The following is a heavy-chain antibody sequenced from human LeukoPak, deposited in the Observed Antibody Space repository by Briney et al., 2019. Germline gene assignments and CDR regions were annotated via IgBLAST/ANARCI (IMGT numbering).Heavy chain of an antibody. V-gene: IGHV3-7*01. CDR2: INEDGSEK. D-gene: IGHD2-8*02. J-gene: IGHJ4*02. CDR1: GFTFGTYW. CDR3: ARDSPYGTAGY. Sequence: PGGSLRLSCGASGFTFGTYWMSWVRQAPGKGREWVANINEDGSEKYYVDSVKGRFTISRDNAKNSLYLQMNSLRAEDTAVYYCARDSPYGTAGYWGQGTLVTVSS.